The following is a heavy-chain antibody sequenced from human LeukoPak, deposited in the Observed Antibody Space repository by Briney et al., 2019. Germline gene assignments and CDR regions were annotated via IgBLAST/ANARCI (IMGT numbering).Heavy chain of an antibody. V-gene: IGHV4-34*01. J-gene: IGHJ3*02. CDR2: INHSGST. CDR1: GGSFSGYY. D-gene: IGHD1-26*01. CDR3: ARDSTRIVGATKTTSSRAFDI. Sequence: SETLSLTCAVYGGSFSGYYWSWIRQPPGKGLEWIGEINHSGSTNYNPSLKSRVTISVDTSKNQFSLKLSSVTAADTAVYYCARDSTRIVGATKTTSSRAFDIWGQGTMVTVSS.